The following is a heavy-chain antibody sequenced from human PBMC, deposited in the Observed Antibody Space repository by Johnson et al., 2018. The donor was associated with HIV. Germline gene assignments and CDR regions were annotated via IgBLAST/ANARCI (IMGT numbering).Heavy chain of an antibody. J-gene: IGHJ3*02. D-gene: IGHD6-19*01. Sequence: VQLVESGGGLVQPGGSLRLSCAASGFSVSSKYMSWVRQAPGKGLEWVSVIYSGGSTFYADSVKGRFTISRDNSGNTLYLQMDSLRVEDTAVYYCARASHSSGWYGRLGDAFDIWGQGTMVTVSS. V-gene: IGHV3-66*01. CDR3: ARASHSSGWYGRLGDAFDI. CDR2: IYSGGST. CDR1: GFSVSSKY.